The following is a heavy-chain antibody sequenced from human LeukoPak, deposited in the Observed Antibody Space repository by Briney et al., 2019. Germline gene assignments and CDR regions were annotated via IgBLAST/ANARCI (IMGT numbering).Heavy chain of an antibody. D-gene: IGHD6-13*01. CDR3: ASGSTGYSSSWTRGDWFDP. J-gene: IGHJ5*02. CDR2: ISSSSSYI. CDR1: GFTFSSYS. Sequence: GGSLRLSCAASGFTFSSYSMNWVRQAPGKGLEWVSSISSSSSYIYYADSVKGRFTISRDNAKNSLYLQMNSLRAEDTAVYYCASGSTGYSSSWTRGDWFDPWGQGTLVTVSS. V-gene: IGHV3-21*01.